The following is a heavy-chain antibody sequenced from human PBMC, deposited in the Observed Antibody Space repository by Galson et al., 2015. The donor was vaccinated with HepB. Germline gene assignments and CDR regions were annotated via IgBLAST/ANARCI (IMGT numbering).Heavy chain of an antibody. CDR1: GFTFSSYA. V-gene: IGHV3-23*01. Sequence: SLRLSCAASGFTFSSYAMSWVRQAPGKGLEWVSAISGSGGSTYYADSVKGRFTISRDNSKNTLYLQMNSLRAEDTAVYYCAKVYIRYGSGSYPADDYWGQGTLVTVSS. D-gene: IGHD3-10*01. CDR2: ISGSGGST. CDR3: AKVYIRYGSGSYPADDY. J-gene: IGHJ4*02.